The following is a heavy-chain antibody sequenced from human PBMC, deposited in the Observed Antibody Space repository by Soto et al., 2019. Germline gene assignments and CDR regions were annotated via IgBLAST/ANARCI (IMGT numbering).Heavy chain of an antibody. J-gene: IGHJ4*02. D-gene: IGHD3-16*01. V-gene: IGHV3-7*01. CDR2: IKQDGSEK. CDR3: ARGGYYDYIWGSSYYFDY. CDR1: GFTFSSYW. Sequence: GGSLRLSCAASGFTFSSYWMSWVRQAPGKGLKWVANIKQDGSEKYYVDSVKGRFTISRDNAKNSLYLQMNSLRAEDTAVYYCARGGYYDYIWGSSYYFDYWGQGTLVTVSS.